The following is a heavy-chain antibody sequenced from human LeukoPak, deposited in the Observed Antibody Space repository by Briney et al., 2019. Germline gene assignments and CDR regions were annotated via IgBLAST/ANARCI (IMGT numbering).Heavy chain of an antibody. CDR2: ISSSSYI. V-gene: IGHV3-21*01. J-gene: IGHJ3*02. CDR3: ARDASVSMIVGGGAFDI. D-gene: IGHD3-22*01. Sequence: PGGSLRLSCAASGFTFRSYSMNWVRQAPGKGLEWVSSISSSSYIYYADSMKGRFTISRDNAKNSLYLQMNSLRAEDTAVYYCARDASVSMIVGGGAFDIWGQGTMVTVSS. CDR1: GFTFRSYS.